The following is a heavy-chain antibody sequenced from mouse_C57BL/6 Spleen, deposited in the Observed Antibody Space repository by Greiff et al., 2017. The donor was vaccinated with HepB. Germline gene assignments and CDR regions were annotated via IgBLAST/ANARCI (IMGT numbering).Heavy chain of an antibody. V-gene: IGHV1-82*01. J-gene: IGHJ2*01. D-gene: IGHD1-1*01. CDR1: GYAFSSSW. CDR2: IYPGDGDT. Sequence: QVQLKQSGPELVKPGASVKISCKASGYAFSSSWMNWVKQRPGKGLEWIGRIYPGDGDTNYNGKFKGKATLTADKSSSTAYMQLSSLTSEDSAVYFCARGRYYGSSYYFDYWGQGTTLTVSS. CDR3: ARGRYYGSSYYFDY.